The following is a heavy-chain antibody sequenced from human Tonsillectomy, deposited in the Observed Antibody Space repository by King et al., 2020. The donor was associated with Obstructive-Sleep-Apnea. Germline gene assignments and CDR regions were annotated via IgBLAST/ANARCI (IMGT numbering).Heavy chain of an antibody. J-gene: IGHJ4*02. CDR3: STDRLIGKYYDTSGYTH. D-gene: IGHD3-22*01. V-gene: IGHV3-15*01. CDR2: IKSKTDGGTT. CDR1: GFTFSNAW. Sequence: VQLVESGGGLVKPGGSLRLSCEASGFTFSNAWMSWVRQAPGKGLEWVGRIKSKTDGGTTDYAAPVKGRFTISRDDSKNTLYLQINSLKTEDTAVYYCSTDRLIGKYYDTSGYTHWGQGTLVTVSS.